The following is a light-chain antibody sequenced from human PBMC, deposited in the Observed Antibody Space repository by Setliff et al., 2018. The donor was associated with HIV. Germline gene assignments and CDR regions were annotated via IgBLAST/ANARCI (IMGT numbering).Light chain of an antibody. CDR3: ASCRPNDLGV. CDR2: DVS. V-gene: IGLV2-14*03. CDR1: SSDVGSYDF. Sequence: QSVLIQPASVSGSPGQSVTVSCTGTSSDVGSYDFVSWYQQLPGKAPKLLIYDVSDRPSGVSHRFSGSKSGNTASLTISGLQSEDEADYYCASCRPNDLGVFGTGTKVTVL. J-gene: IGLJ1*01.